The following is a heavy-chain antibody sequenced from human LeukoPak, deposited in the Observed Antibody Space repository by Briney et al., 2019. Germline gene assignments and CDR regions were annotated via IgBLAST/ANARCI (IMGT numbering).Heavy chain of an antibody. D-gene: IGHD3-10*01. CDR1: GFTFDDYA. V-gene: IGHV3-9*01. CDR3: ARDPYYYGSGSYYSYYYMDV. Sequence: PGGSLRLSCAASGFTFDDYAMHWVRQAPGKGLEWVSGISWNSGSIGYADSVKGRFTISRDNAKNSLYLQMNSLRAEDTAVYYCARDPYYYGSGSYYSYYYMDVWGKGTTVTISS. CDR2: ISWNSGSI. J-gene: IGHJ6*03.